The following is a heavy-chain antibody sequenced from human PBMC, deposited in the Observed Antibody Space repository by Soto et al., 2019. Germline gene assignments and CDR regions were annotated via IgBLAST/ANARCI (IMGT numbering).Heavy chain of an antibody. CDR3: AHLAMLWFGDEYYFDC. V-gene: IGHV2-5*01. D-gene: IGHD3-10*01. CDR2: IYWNDDK. Sequence: SGPTLVNPTQTLTLTCTFSGFSLSTSGVGVVWIRQPPAKALEWLALIYWNDDKRYSPSLKSRLTITKDTSKNQVVLTMTSMDPVDTATYYCAHLAMLWFGDEYYFDCWRQGTLGTVSS. J-gene: IGHJ4*02. CDR1: GFSLSTSGVG.